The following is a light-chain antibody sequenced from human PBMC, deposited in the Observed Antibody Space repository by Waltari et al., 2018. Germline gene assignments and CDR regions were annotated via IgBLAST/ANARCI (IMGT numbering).Light chain of an antibody. CDR2: GAS. CDR1: QSVIDY. Sequence: EIVLTQSPATLSLSTGERATLSCRASQSVIDYVAWYQQKPGQAPRLLIYGASNRATGIPARFSGSGSETDFTLTISSLEPEDFAVYYCQQRSNWRSTFGQGTRLEIK. V-gene: IGKV3-11*01. J-gene: IGKJ5*01. CDR3: QQRSNWRST.